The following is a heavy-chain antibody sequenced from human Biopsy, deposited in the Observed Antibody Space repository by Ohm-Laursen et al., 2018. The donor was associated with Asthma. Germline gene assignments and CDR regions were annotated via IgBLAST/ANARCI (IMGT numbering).Heavy chain of an antibody. CDR1: GFSFDNYF. J-gene: IGHJ4*02. CDR2: INPSGAGT. CDR3: ARARETTNYGDSDFDI. D-gene: IGHD2-8*01. V-gene: IGHV1-46*02. Sequence: SVKVSCKASGFSFDNYFMHWVRQAPGQGLEWMGIINPSGAGTRYAEKFRGRLIVTRDASTRTAFMDLRSLRSDDTAIYFRARARETTNYGDSDFDIWGQGTLITVSS.